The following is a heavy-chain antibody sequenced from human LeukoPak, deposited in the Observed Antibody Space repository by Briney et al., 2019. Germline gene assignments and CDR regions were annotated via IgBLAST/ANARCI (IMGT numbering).Heavy chain of an antibody. J-gene: IGHJ5*02. Sequence: GASVKASCKASGGTFSSYAISWVRQAPGQGLEWMAWISTYNHEANYARKFRGRVTMTTDTSTSTAYMELGSLRSDDTAVYYCVRDYFCSGGSCDDCFDPWGQGTLVTVSS. D-gene: IGHD2-15*01. CDR3: VRDYFCSGGSCDDCFDP. CDR1: GGTFSSYA. CDR2: ISTYNHEA. V-gene: IGHV1-18*01.